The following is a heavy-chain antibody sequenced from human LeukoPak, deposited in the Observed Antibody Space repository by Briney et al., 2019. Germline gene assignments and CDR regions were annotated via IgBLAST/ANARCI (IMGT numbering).Heavy chain of an antibody. CDR2: ISGDGGST. CDR1: GFPFDDYA. D-gene: IGHD2-15*01. V-gene: IGHV3-43*02. J-gene: IGHJ4*02. Sequence: SGGSRRLSCAASGFPFDDYAMHWFGQVPGKGLEWVSLISGDGGSTSYADSVKGRFTISRDNNKSSLYLQMNSLRAEDTALYYCAKDGYCSGGRCHAALNYWGQGTLVTVSS. CDR3: AKDGYCSGGRCHAALNY.